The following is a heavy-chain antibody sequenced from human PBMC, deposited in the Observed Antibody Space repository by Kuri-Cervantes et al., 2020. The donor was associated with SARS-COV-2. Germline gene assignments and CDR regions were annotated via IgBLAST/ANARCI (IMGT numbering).Heavy chain of an antibody. Sequence: ASVKVSCKAFGYTFTSYYMHWVRQAPGQGLEWMGIINPSGGSTSYAQKFQGRVTMTRDTSTSTVYMELSSLRSEDTAVYYCARERTTVTTWGSLNDLYYYYYYMDVCGKGTTGTVSS. D-gene: IGHD4-11*01. CDR3: ARERTTVTTWGSLNDLYYYYYYMDV. CDR2: INPSGGST. V-gene: IGHV1-46*01. J-gene: IGHJ6*03. CDR1: GYTFTSYY.